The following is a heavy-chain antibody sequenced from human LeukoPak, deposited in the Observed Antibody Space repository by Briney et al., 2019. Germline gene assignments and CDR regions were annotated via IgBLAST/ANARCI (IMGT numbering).Heavy chain of an antibody. J-gene: IGHJ4*02. CDR2: VTTSSSST. CDR1: GFTFSTYT. D-gene: IGHD1-14*01. CDR3: VRGDNRDY. Sequence: GSLRLSCAASGFTFSTYTMIWVRQAPGKGLQWVSYVTTSSSSTYYTDTVKGRFTISRDDAENSLYLQMNSLRAEDSAVYYCVRGDNRDYWGQGTLVTVSS. V-gene: IGHV3-48*04.